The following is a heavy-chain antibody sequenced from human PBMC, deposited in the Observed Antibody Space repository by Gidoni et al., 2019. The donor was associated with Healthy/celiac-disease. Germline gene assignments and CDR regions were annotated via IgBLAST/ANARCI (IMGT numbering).Heavy chain of an antibody. V-gene: IGHV3-33*01. D-gene: IGHD2-2*02. CDR1: GFPFSSYG. CDR3: ARDPGHLVSYQLLYGGAFDI. J-gene: IGHJ3*02. CDR2: IWYDGSNK. Sequence: QVQLVESGGGVVQPGRSLRLSCAASGFPFSSYGLHWVRQAPGKGLEWVAVIWYDGSNKYYADSVKGRFTISRDNSKNTLYLQMNSLRAEDTAVYYCARDPGHLVSYQLLYGGAFDIWGQGTMVTVSS.